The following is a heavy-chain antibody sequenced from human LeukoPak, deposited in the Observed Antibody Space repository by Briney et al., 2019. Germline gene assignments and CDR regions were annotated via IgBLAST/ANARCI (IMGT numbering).Heavy chain of an antibody. CDR2: IYYSGST. J-gene: IGHJ3*02. CDR1: GGSISSSSYY. Sequence: PSETLSLTCTVSGGSISSSSYYWGWVRQPPGKGLEWIGSIYYSGSTYYNPSLKSRVTISVDTSKNQFSLKPSSVTAADTAVYYCARCFGSGNYRPHAFEIWGQGTMVTVSS. D-gene: IGHD3-10*01. V-gene: IGHV4-39*01. CDR3: ARCFGSGNYRPHAFEI.